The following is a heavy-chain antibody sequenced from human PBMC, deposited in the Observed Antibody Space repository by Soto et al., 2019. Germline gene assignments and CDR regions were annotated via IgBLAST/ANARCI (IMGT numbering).Heavy chain of an antibody. V-gene: IGHV4-34*01. D-gene: IGHD3-16*02. CDR3: ARGLGGVIVHYYYHYMDV. CDR1: GGSFGVYA. J-gene: IGHJ6*03. Sequence: SETRSLTCSVSGGSFGVYAFTWSRQYPGKGLEWIGEINQSGSTNYNPSLKSRVTISVDTSKNQLSLKLSSVTAADTAVYYCARGLGGVIVHYYYHYMDVCGKGTTVTVS. CDR2: INQSGST.